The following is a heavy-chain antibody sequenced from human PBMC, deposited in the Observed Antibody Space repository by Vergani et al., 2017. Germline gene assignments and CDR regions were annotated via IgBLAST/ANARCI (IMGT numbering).Heavy chain of an antibody. V-gene: IGHV1-2*02. CDR2: INPNSGGT. Sequence: QVQLVQSGAEVKKPGASVQVSCKASGYTFTGYYMHWVRQAPGQGLEWMGWINPNSGGTNYAQKFQGRVTMTRDTSISTAYMELSRLRSDDTAVYYCARGVPAAISFQGYYYGMDVWGQGTTVTVSS. D-gene: IGHD2-2*01. CDR3: ARGVPAAISFQGYYYGMDV. J-gene: IGHJ6*02. CDR1: GYTFTGYY.